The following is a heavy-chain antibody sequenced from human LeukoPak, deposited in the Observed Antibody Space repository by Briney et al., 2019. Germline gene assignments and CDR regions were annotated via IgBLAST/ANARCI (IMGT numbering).Heavy chain of an antibody. D-gene: IGHD1-26*01. V-gene: IGHV4-4*07. Sequence: SETLSLTCAVSGASITSCYWSWVRQSAGKGLEWIGRLYTTGTTNYNRSLKSRVIMSGDSSKNQLSLTSTSVTAADTAVYYCVRDGANWEEPNDAFDTWGQGTLVTVSS. CDR2: LYTTGTT. CDR1: GASITSCY. CDR3: VRDGANWEEPNDAFDT. J-gene: IGHJ3*02.